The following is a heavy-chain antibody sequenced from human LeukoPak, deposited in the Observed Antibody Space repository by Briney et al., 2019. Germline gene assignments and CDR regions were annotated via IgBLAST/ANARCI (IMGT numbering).Heavy chain of an antibody. V-gene: IGHV3-30*02. D-gene: IGHD3-10*01. CDR1: GFTFSSYG. Sequence: PGGSLRLSCAASGFTFSSYGMHWVRQAPGKGLEWVAVIWYDGSNKYYADSVKGRFTISRDNSKNTLYLQMNSLRAEDTAVYYCAKSPRGGLQVLGAFDIWGQGTMVTVSS. J-gene: IGHJ3*02. CDR2: IWYDGSNK. CDR3: AKSPRGGLQVLGAFDI.